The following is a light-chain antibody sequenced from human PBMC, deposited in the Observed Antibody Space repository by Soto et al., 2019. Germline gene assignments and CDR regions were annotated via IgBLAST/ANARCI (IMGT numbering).Light chain of an antibody. J-gene: IGKJ1*01. CDR1: QSIGSS. Sequence: EIVLTQSPATLSLSPGDRATLSCWASQSIGSSVNWFQQKPGQPPRLLIYAASTRVIGIPERISGSGSGTDFSLTISSLEPEDSAVYYCQQNYNLQGTFGQGTKVDIK. CDR2: AAS. V-gene: IGKV3-11*01. CDR3: QQNYNLQGT.